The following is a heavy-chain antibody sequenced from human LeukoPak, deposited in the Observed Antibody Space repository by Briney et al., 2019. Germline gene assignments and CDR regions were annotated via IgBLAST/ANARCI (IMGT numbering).Heavy chain of an antibody. Sequence: SETLSLTCTVSGDSISSYYWNWIRQPPGKGLEWIGYISYSGSTIYNLSLRSRVSMSVDTSKNQFSLKLSSVTAADTAVYYCARDRAELYYDILTGYYLGETLQYMDVWGKGTTVTVSS. CDR3: ARDRAELYYDILTGYYLGETLQYMDV. J-gene: IGHJ6*03. CDR1: GDSISSYY. V-gene: IGHV4-59*01. CDR2: ISYSGST. D-gene: IGHD3-9*01.